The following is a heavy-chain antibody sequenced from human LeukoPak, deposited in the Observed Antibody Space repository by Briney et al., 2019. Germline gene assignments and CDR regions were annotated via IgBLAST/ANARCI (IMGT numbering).Heavy chain of an antibody. CDR3: ARDQAGYSYGYFAY. CDR2: ISSSGSTI. J-gene: IGHJ4*02. V-gene: IGHV3-48*03. CDR1: GFTFSSYE. D-gene: IGHD5-18*01. Sequence: GGSLRLSCAASGFTFSSYEMNWVRQAPGKGLEWVSYISSSGSTIYYADSVKGRFTISRDNAKNSLYLQMNSLRAEDTAVYYCARDQAGYSYGYFAYWGQGTLVTVSS.